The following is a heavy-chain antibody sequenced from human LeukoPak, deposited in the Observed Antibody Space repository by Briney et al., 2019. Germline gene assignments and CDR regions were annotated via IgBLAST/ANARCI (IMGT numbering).Heavy chain of an antibody. CDR2: INHSGST. J-gene: IGHJ4*02. CDR1: GGPFSGYY. CDR3: ARGGWNKFDY. V-gene: IGHV4-34*01. D-gene: IGHD1-1*01. Sequence: SETLSLTCAVYGGPFSGYYWSWIRQPPGKGLEWIGEINHSGSTNYNPSLKSRVTISVDTSKNQFSLKLSSVTAADTAVYYCARGGWNKFDYWGQGTLVTVSS.